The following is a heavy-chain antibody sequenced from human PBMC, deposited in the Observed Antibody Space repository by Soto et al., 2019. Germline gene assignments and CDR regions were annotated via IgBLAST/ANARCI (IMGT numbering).Heavy chain of an antibody. CDR3: AKGLALMADN. D-gene: IGHD2-21*01. J-gene: IGHJ4*02. CDR1: GFGLPTWV. CDR2: SLYDGSKE. V-gene: IGHV3-30*18. Sequence: XGCRLRRCTHSGFGLPTWVMHWVRPAPGKGLEWVALSLYDGSKEYYADPVKGRFTISRDNYKNTLYLQMDRLRVEDTAVYFCAKGLALMADNWGQETPVTVSS.